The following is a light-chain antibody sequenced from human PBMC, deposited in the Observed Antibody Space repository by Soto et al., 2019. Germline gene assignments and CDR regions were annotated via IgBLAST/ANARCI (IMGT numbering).Light chain of an antibody. V-gene: IGKV1-27*01. CDR3: QKYNSAPWT. CDR1: QDISIY. Sequence: DIQMTQSPSSLSASVGGRVTLTCRASQDISIYLAWYQQKPGKVPKLLIYAASTLQSGVPSRFSGSGSGTDFTLTISSLQPEDVATYYCQKYNSAPWTFGQGTKVDIK. CDR2: AAS. J-gene: IGKJ1*01.